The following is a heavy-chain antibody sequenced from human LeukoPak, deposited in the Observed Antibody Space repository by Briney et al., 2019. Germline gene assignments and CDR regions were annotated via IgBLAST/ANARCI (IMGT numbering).Heavy chain of an antibody. CDR2: IYYSGST. D-gene: IGHD3-3*01. Sequence: SETLSLTCTVSGGSISSSSYYWGWIRQPPGRGLEWIGSIYYSGSTYYNPSLKSRVTISVDTSKNQFSLKLSSVTAADTAVYYCARVITERRITIFGVVNPAAFDIWGQGTMVTVPS. V-gene: IGHV4-39*07. CDR1: GGSISSSSYY. J-gene: IGHJ3*02. CDR3: ARVITERRITIFGVVNPAAFDI.